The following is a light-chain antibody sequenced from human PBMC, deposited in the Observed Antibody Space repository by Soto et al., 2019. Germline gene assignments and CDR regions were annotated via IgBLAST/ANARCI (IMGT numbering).Light chain of an antibody. J-gene: IGKJ1*01. CDR2: DAS. Sequence: ESLLTQSPATLSLSPGERATLSCRSSQSVSSYLAWYQQKPGQAPRLLIYDASTRPTGIPARFSGSGSGTEFTLTISSLLPEDFAAYYCQQRNNIPFPFGQGTQVEI. CDR1: QSVSSY. V-gene: IGKV3-11*01. CDR3: QQRNNIPFP.